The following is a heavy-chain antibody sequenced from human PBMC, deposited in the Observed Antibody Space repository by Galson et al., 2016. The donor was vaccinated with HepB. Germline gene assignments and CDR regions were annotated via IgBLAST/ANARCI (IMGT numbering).Heavy chain of an antibody. J-gene: IGHJ4*02. V-gene: IGHV1-8*01. D-gene: IGHD5-24*01. CDR1: GYTFSNYD. CDR3: ARRRDGYRRRYFDS. Sequence: SVKVSCKASGYTFSNYDINWVRQATGQGLEWLGWMNSNVGHTGYAQKFQGRVTMTRNTSINTAYMEWTNLKSEDTAGYFCARRRDGYRRRYFDSWGPGTLVTVSS. CDR2: MNSNVGHT.